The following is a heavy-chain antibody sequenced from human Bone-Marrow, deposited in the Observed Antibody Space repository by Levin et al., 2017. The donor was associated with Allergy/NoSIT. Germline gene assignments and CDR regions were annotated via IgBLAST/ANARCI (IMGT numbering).Heavy chain of an antibody. Sequence: GESLKISCAASGFTFSSYAMSWVRQAPGKGLEWVSAISGSGGSTYYADSVKGRFTISRDNSKNTLYLQMNSLRAEDTAVYYCAKDLNWNDVWGQGTTVTVSS. CDR1: GFTFSSYA. D-gene: IGHD1-1*01. J-gene: IGHJ6*02. CDR3: AKDLNWNDV. CDR2: ISGSGGST. V-gene: IGHV3-23*01.